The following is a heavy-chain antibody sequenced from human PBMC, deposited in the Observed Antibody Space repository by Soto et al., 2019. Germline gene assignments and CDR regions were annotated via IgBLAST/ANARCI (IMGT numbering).Heavy chain of an antibody. V-gene: IGHV3-30*18. Sequence: VQLVESGGGVVQPGRSLRLSCAASGFTFSSYDMHWVRQTPGKGLEWVAVISYDGNSKFYADSVRGRFTISRDNSKNTVYLHMKNLRSEDTAMYFCAKDPAWRNRGVVVAGGDYWGQGTLVTVSS. D-gene: IGHD3-16*02. J-gene: IGHJ4*02. CDR2: ISYDGNSK. CDR3: AKDPAWRNRGVVVAGGDY. CDR1: GFTFSSYD.